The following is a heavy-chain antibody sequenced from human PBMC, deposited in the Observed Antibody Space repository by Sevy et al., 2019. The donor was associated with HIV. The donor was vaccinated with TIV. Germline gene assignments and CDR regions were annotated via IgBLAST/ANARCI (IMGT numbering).Heavy chain of an antibody. V-gene: IGHV3-49*03. J-gene: IGHJ4*02. CDR1: GFTFGDYA. CDR3: TRDRWRRGFDY. CDR2: IRSKAYGGTT. Sequence: GGSLRLSCTASGFTFGDYAMSWFRQAPGKGREGVGFIRSKAYGGTTENAASVKGRFTISRDDSKSIAYLQMNSLKTEDTAVYYCTRDRWRRGFDYWGQGTLVTVSS. D-gene: IGHD3-10*01.